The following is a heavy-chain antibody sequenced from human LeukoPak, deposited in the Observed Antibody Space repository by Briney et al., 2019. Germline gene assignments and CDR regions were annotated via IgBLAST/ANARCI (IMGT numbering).Heavy chain of an antibody. CDR3: ARRARARVRGVPGHSYFDY. D-gene: IGHD3-10*01. V-gene: IGHV4-59*08. CDR2: IYDSGST. CDR1: GCTISSYY. J-gene: IGHJ4*02. Sequence: SETLSLTCTVSGCTISSYYWSWIRQPPGKGLEWIGYIYDSGSTNYNPSLKSRVTISVDTSKNQFSLKLSSVTAADTAVYYCARRARARVRGVPGHSYFDYWGQGTLVTVSS.